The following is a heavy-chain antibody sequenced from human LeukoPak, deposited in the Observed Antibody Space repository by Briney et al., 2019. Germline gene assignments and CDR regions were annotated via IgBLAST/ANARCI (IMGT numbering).Heavy chain of an antibody. Sequence: GGSLRLSCSASGFTFRSYAMHWVRQAPGKGLVYVSAISSNGGSTYYADSAKGRFTISRDNSKNTLYLQMSSLRAEDTAVYYCVKDGLGIAAAVYYLFDYWGQGTLVTVSS. CDR3: VKDGLGIAAAVYYLFDY. CDR2: ISSNGGST. J-gene: IGHJ4*02. D-gene: IGHD6-13*01. CDR1: GFTFRSYA. V-gene: IGHV3-64D*06.